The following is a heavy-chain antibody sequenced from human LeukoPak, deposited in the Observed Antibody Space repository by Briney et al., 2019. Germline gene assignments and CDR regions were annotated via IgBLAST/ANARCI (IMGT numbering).Heavy chain of an antibody. CDR2: IKQDGSEK. CDR1: GFTFSSYW. CDR3: ARGSGVWVLDAFDI. D-gene: IGHD2-8*01. Sequence: GGSLRLSCAASGFTFSSYWMSWVRQAPGKGLEWVANIKQDGSEKYYVDSVKGRFTISRDNAKNSLYLQMNSLRAEDTAVYYCARGSGVWVLDAFDIWGQGTMVTVSS. V-gene: IGHV3-7*01. J-gene: IGHJ3*02.